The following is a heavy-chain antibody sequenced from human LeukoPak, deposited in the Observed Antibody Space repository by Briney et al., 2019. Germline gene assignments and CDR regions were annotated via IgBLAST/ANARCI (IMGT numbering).Heavy chain of an antibody. CDR2: IYYSGST. CDR1: GVSISSYY. J-gene: IGHJ4*02. V-gene: IGHV4-59*01. D-gene: IGHD1-14*01. Sequence: SETLSLTCTVSGVSISSYYWSWIRQPPGRGLEWIGYIYYSGSTNYNPSLKSRVTISVDTSKNQFSLKLSSVTAADTAVYYCARGGNQRAFDYWGQGTLVTVSS. CDR3: ARGGNQRAFDY.